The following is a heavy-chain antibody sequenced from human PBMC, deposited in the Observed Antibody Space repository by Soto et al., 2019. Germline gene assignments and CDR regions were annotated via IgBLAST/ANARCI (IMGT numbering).Heavy chain of an antibody. Sequence: SETLSLTCTVSGGSISGYYWSWIRQPPGKGLEWIGYMYNTGSTVYNPSFKSRVTISVDTSKSQFSLKLNSVTAADTAVYYCARRHSSPFFDYWGQGTLVTVSS. CDR2: MYNTGST. V-gene: IGHV4-59*08. J-gene: IGHJ4*02. CDR3: ARRHSSPFFDY. CDR1: GGSISGYY. D-gene: IGHD6-13*01.